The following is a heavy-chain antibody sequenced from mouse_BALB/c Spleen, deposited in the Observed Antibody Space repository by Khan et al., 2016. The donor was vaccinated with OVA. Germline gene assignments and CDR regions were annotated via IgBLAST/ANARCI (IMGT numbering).Heavy chain of an antibody. Sequence: EVQLQESGPGLVKPSPSLSLTCTVTGYSITSDYAWNWIRQFPGNKLEWMGFISYSGNTKYNPSLKSRISITRDTSKNQFFLQLNFVTIEDTATDYCARIQGGDFEYWGQGTTLTVSS. D-gene: IGHD3-2*02. V-gene: IGHV3-2*02. CDR3: ARIQGGDFEY. J-gene: IGHJ2*01. CDR2: ISYSGNT. CDR1: GYSITSDYA.